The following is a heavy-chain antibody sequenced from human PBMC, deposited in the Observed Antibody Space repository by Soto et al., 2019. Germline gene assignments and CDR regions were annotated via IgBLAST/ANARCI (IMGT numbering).Heavy chain of an antibody. Sequence: QVHLVQSGAEVKKPGASVKVSCKGSGYAFTTYGITWVRQAPGQGLEWMGWISAHNGNTNYAQKLQGRVTVTRDTSTSTAYMELXXLXXXXXXXYYCARGRYGDYWGQGALVTVSS. CDR3: ARGRYGDY. D-gene: IGHD1-1*01. J-gene: IGHJ4*02. CDR2: ISAHNGNT. CDR1: GYAFTTYG. V-gene: IGHV1-18*01.